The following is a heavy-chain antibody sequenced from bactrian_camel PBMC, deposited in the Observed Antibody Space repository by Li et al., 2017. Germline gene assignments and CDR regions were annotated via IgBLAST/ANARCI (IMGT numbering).Heavy chain of an antibody. J-gene: IGHJ4*01. D-gene: IGHD7*01. Sequence: HVQLVESGGGSVQPGGSLRLSCSVFGYPAMTNCVAWFRQTPGKEREGVASIYTGSRNTYYADSVKGRFTISQDNAKNTLYLQMNSLKPEDTAMYYCAAPEFIFTCRYAYWGRGTQVTVS. CDR3: AAPEFIFTCRYAY. V-gene: IGHV3-2*01. CDR1: GYPAMTNC. CDR2: IYTGSRNT.